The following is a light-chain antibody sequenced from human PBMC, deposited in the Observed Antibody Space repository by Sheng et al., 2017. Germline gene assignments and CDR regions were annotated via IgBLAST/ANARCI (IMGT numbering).Light chain of an antibody. CDR2: HAS. J-gene: IGKJ4*01. Sequence: ESVLTQSPGTLSLSPGERATLSCRASQSITANYLAWYQQKPGQAPRLLIYHASNRATGIPARFSGSGSGTDFSLTISRLEPDDLAVYYCQQYGTSPLTFGGGTKVEIK. CDR3: QQYGTSPLT. CDR1: QSITANY. V-gene: IGKV3-20*01.